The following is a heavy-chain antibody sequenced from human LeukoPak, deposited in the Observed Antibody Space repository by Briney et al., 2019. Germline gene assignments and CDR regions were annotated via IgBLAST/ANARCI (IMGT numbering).Heavy chain of an antibody. J-gene: IGHJ4*02. D-gene: IGHD3-3*01. CDR1: GFTFSSYA. CDR3: AKVPGSGYHDHYYFDY. CDR2: ISGSGGST. Sequence: GGSLRLSCAASGFTFSSYAMSWVRQAPGKGLEWVSAISGSGGSTYYADSVKGRFTTSRDNSKNTLYLQMNSLRAEDTAVYYCAKVPGSGYHDHYYFDYWGQGILVTVSS. V-gene: IGHV3-23*01.